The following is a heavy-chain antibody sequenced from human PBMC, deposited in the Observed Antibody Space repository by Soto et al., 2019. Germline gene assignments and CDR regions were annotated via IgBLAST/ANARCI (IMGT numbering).Heavy chain of an antibody. CDR2: IYPGDSDT. CDR1: GYSFRNNW. CDR3: ARSAGNAARFSEY. Sequence: GESLKISCKGSGYSFRNNWITWVRQMPGEGLEWLGGIYPGDSDTRYSPSFQGQVTIFVDKSISTAYLQWSSLRASDSAMYYCARSAGNAARFSEYWGQGTLVTVSS. V-gene: IGHV5-51*01. J-gene: IGHJ4*02. D-gene: IGHD6-13*01.